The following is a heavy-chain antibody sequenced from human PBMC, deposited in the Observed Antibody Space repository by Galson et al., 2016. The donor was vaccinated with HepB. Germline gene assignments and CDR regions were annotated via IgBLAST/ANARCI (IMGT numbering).Heavy chain of an antibody. J-gene: IGHJ6*02. V-gene: IGHV3-23*01. CDR3: AKADRPYYYYGMDV. CDR2: LIGSGGST. Sequence: SLRLSCAASGFTFNSYAMNWVRQAPGKGLEWVSGLIGSGGSTYYADSVRGRFTFSRDNSENTLYLQMNSLRAEDTAVYYCAKADRPYYYYGMDVWGQGTTVTVSS. CDR1: GFTFNSYA. D-gene: IGHD6-6*01.